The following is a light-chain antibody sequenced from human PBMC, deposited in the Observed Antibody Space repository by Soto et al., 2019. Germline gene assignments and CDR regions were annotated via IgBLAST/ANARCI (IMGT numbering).Light chain of an antibody. CDR1: SSDVGGYNY. CDR2: EVS. CDR3: SSYTSSSTLLYV. V-gene: IGLV2-14*01. J-gene: IGLJ1*01. Sequence: QSVLTQPASVSGSPGQSITISCTGTSSDVGGYNYVSWYQQHPGKAPKLMIYEVSNRPSGVSNRFSGSKSGNTAPLTISGLQAEDEADYYCSSYTSSSTLLYVFGTGTKVTVL.